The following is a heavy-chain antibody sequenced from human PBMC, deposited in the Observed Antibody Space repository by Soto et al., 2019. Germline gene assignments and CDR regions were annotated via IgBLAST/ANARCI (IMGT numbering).Heavy chain of an antibody. CDR2: IWYDGSHK. J-gene: IGHJ5*02. V-gene: IGHV3-33*01. CDR3: ARDVAATGAARWLDP. Sequence: QVQVVESGEGVVQSGRSLRLSCEASGFPFGSHGMHWVRQAPGKGLAWVAFIWYDGSHKDYAASVRGRFTISKDDSKNTLYLEMDNLRGEDTAIYYCARDVAATGAARWLDPWCQGTLVRVSS. D-gene: IGHD6-13*01. CDR1: GFPFGSHG.